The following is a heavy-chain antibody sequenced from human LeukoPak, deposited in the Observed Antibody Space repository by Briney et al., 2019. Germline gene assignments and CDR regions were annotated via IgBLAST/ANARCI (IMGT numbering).Heavy chain of an antibody. V-gene: IGHV1-18*01. CDR2: ISVYNGNT. CDR1: GYTFTSYG. J-gene: IGHJ4*02. D-gene: IGHD2-2*03. CDR3: ATHRGYCSSTSCQNELELDY. Sequence: ASVKVSCKASGYTFTSYGISRVRQAPGQGLEWMGWISVYNGNTNYAQKFQGRVTMTTDTSTSTAYMELRSLRSDDTAVYYCATHRGYCSSTSCQNELELDYWGQGTLVTVSS.